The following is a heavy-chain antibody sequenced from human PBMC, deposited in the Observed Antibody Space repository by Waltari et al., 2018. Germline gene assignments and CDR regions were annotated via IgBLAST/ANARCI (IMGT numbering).Heavy chain of an antibody. CDR3: ARDGGSYQHFDY. CDR1: GFTFSSYG. CDR2: IWYDGSNK. Sequence: QVQLVESGGGVVQPGRSLRLSCAASGFTFSSYGLPWVRQAPGKGLEWVAVIWYDGSNKYYADSVKGRFTISRDNSKNTLYLQMNSLRAEDTAVYYCARDGGSYQHFDYWGQGTLVTVSS. V-gene: IGHV3-33*01. D-gene: IGHD1-26*01. J-gene: IGHJ4*02.